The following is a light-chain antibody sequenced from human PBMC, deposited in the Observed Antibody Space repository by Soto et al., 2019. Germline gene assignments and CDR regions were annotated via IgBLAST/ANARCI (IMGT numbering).Light chain of an antibody. CDR3: CSYAGSYTLL. V-gene: IGLV2-18*02. Sequence: QSALTQPPSVSGSPGQSVTISCTGTSTDFVSYNRVSWYQQPPGTAPKLIIYEASNRPSGVPDRFSGSKSGNTASLTISGLQAADEADYYCCSYAGSYTLLFGGGTQLTVL. J-gene: IGLJ2*01. CDR1: STDFVSYNR. CDR2: EAS.